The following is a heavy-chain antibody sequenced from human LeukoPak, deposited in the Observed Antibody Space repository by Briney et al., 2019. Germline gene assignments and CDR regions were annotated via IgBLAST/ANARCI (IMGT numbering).Heavy chain of an antibody. V-gene: IGHV3-7*01. CDR2: IKTDGSEK. J-gene: IGHJ4*02. CDR3: SRTLEEQLIPGYFDY. CDR1: GFTFSSYS. Sequence: GGSLRLSCAASGFTFSSYSMHWVRQAPGKGLEWVANIKTDGSEKTYADSVKGRFTISRDNAKNSLYLQMNSLRAEDTAVYYCSRTLEEQLIPGYFDYGVQGKLVTVSS. D-gene: IGHD6-13*01.